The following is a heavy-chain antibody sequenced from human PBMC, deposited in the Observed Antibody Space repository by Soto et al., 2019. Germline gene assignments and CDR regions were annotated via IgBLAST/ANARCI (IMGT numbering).Heavy chain of an antibody. CDR3: ARDGNRGYDMDV. D-gene: IGHD1-1*01. J-gene: IGHJ6*02. CDR2: ISNTSRTK. V-gene: IGHV3-48*02. CDR1: GFDFSKYN. Sequence: EVQVVESGGGLIQPGGSLRLSCAGSGFDFSKYNMDWVRQAPGKGLEWISYISNTSRTKFYADSVKGRFNISRDNARSSLFLEMNSLRDEDTAIYYCARDGNRGYDMDVWGQGTTVTVSS.